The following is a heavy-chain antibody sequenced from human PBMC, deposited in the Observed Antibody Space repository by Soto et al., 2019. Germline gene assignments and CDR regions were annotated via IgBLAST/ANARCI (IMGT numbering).Heavy chain of an antibody. J-gene: IGHJ5*02. CDR2: IDYSDSY. CDR1: GGTIISCAFY. Sequence: SETLSLTCTVSGGTIISCAFYFICNRPPPWHGLVLVVYIDYSDSYYYNPSLKRLAIISVDTSKNQFSLKLSNVTAADTVVYYCARERGYCSSTSCYTKLGDNWFDPWGQGTLVTVSS. D-gene: IGHD2-2*02. CDR3: ARERGYCSSTSCYTKLGDNWFDP. V-gene: IGHV4-30-4*08.